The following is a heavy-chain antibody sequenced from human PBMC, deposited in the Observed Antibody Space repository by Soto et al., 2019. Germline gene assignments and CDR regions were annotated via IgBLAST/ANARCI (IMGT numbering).Heavy chain of an antibody. V-gene: IGHV3-15*01. CDR1: GFTFNNAW. Sequence: EVQLVESGGVLVKPGGSLRLSCVASGFTFNNAWMSWVRQAPGKGLEWVGRIKPNPDGGTGDYAAPGKSRFTISRDDSNNTLYMQMNSLKIEDTAVYYCVADLKGGTERGKFDYWGQGTLVTVSS. J-gene: IGHJ4*02. CDR3: VADLKGGTERGKFDY. CDR2: IKPNPDGGTG. D-gene: IGHD1-26*01.